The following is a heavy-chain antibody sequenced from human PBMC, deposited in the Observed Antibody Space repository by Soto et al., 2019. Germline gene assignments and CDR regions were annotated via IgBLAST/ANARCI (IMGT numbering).Heavy chain of an antibody. CDR3: VRSGRRSGIDY. D-gene: IGHD1-1*01. CDR2: VNPNSNET. Sequence: QVQLVQSGAEVKKPGASVKVSCEASGYTFSSYDISWVRQATGQGLEWMGWVNPNSNETDYAQKFQGRFTMTGNTSIRTAYMELSSLRSDDTAVYYCVRSGRRSGIDYWGQGTLVTVSS. V-gene: IGHV1-8*02. J-gene: IGHJ4*02. CDR1: GYTFSSYD.